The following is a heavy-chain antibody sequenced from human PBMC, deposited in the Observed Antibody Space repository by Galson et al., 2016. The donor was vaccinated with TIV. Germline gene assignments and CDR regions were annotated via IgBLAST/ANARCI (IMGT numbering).Heavy chain of an antibody. D-gene: IGHD2-15*01. Sequence: SLRLSCAASGLSVSINYMTWVRQAPGKGLEWVSLISDGGNTYYPDSVKGQFTISRDNSKNTLYLQMNSLRVEDTAVYYCARDRVVDATYYYYYYGMDVWGQGTAVTVSS. CDR2: ISDGGNT. CDR1: GLSVSINY. CDR3: ARDRVVDATYYYYYYGMDV. J-gene: IGHJ6*02. V-gene: IGHV3-66*02.